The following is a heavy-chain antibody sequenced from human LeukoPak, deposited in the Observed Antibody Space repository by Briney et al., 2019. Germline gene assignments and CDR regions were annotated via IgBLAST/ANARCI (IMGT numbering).Heavy chain of an antibody. CDR3: ARGSSWLGHGYYYYYYMDV. CDR2: IIPIFGTA. D-gene: IGHD6-13*01. Sequence: ASVKVSCKASGGTFSSYAISRVRQAPGQGLEWMGGIIPIFGTANYAQKFQGRVTITTDESTSTAYMELSSLRSEDTAVYYCARGSSWLGHGYYYYYYMDVWGKGTTVTVSS. V-gene: IGHV1-69*05. CDR1: GGTFSSYA. J-gene: IGHJ6*03.